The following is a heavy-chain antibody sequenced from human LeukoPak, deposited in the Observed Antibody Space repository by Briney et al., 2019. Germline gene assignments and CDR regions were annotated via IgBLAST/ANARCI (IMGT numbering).Heavy chain of an antibody. Sequence: PSETLSLTCTVSGGSVSSYYWSWIRQHPGKGLEWIGYIKSSGSSNYNPSLKSRVTISMDTSKNQFSLRLNSVTAADTAVYYCARDGTVATNWFDPWGQGTLVTVSS. CDR3: ARDGTVATNWFDP. V-gene: IGHV4-59*02. CDR2: IKSSGSS. J-gene: IGHJ5*02. D-gene: IGHD5-12*01. CDR1: GGSVSSYY.